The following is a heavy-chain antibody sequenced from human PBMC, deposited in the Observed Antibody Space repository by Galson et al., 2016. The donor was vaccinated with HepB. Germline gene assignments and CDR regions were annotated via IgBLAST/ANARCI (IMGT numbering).Heavy chain of an antibody. D-gene: IGHD3-22*01. V-gene: IGHV3-74*01. Sequence: SLRLSCAASGFTFSSYWMHWVRQVPGKRLVWVSRINTDGSSTSYADSVKGRFTISRDNAKNTLYLEMNSLRAEDTAVYYCARSDGNYYHWYFGFWGRGTLVSVSS. CDR3: ARSDGNYYHWYFGF. CDR2: INTDGSST. CDR1: GFTFSSYW. J-gene: IGHJ2*01.